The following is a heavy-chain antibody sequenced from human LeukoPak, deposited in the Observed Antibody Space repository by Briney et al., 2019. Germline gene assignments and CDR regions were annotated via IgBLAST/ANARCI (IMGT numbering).Heavy chain of an antibody. CDR3: AKDHFGEDAFDI. CDR1: GFTFSSYA. CDR2: ISGSGGST. V-gene: IGHV3-23*01. D-gene: IGHD3-10*01. J-gene: IGHJ3*02. Sequence: GGSLRLSCAASGFTFSSYAMSWVRQVPGKGLEWVSAISGSGGSTYYADSVKGRFTISRDNSKNTLYLQMNSLRAEDTAVYYCAKDHFGEDAFDIWGQGTMVTVSS.